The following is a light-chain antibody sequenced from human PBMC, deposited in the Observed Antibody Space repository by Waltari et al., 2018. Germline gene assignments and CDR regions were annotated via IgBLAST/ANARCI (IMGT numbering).Light chain of an antibody. V-gene: IGKV3-11*01. J-gene: IGKJ2*01. CDR2: DTS. CDR1: QSVSSY. Sequence: EIVLTQSPATLSLSPGERATLSCRASQSVSSYLAWYQQKPGQSPRLLIYDTSNRAPGIPARFSGSGSGPDFALTIDSLEPEDVAVYYCQQRSNWPLYTFGQGTKLEIK. CDR3: QQRSNWPLYT.